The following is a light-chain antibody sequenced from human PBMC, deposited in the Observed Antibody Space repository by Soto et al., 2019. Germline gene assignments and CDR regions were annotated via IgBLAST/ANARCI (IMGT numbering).Light chain of an antibody. Sequence: QSVLTQPPSVSGAPGQRVTISCTGSSSNIGAGYGVNWYQLLPGTAPKLLIYGNSNRPSGVPDRFSGSKSGTSASLAITGLQAEDEADYCCQSYDSSLSGPVIFGGGTQLTVL. CDR1: SSNIGAGYG. V-gene: IGLV1-40*01. CDR3: QSYDSSLSGPVI. J-gene: IGLJ2*01. CDR2: GNS.